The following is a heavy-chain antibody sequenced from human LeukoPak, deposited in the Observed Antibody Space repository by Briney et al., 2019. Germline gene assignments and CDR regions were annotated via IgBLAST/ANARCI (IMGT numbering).Heavy chain of an antibody. V-gene: IGHV3-48*03. CDR2: ISSSGSTI. J-gene: IGHJ4*02. Sequence: QPGGSLRLSCAVSGFTFSSYEMNWVRQAPGRGLEWVSYISSSGSTIYYADSVKGRFTISRDNAKNSLYLQMNSLRDEDAAVYYCARDQYYGSGSLYFDYRGQGTLVTVSS. D-gene: IGHD3-10*01. CDR3: ARDQYYGSGSLYFDY. CDR1: GFTFSSYE.